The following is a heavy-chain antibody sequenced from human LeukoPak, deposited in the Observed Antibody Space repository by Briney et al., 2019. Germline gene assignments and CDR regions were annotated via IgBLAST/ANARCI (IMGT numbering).Heavy chain of an antibody. J-gene: IGHJ4*02. CDR1: GYTFTSYG. Sequence: ASVTVSCKASGYTFTSYGISWVRQAPGQGLEWMGWISAYNGNTNYAQKLQGRVTMTTDTSTSTAYMELRSLRSDDTAVYYCARSPGPYYYDSCGYYRDWGQGTLVTVSS. CDR2: ISAYNGNT. V-gene: IGHV1-18*01. CDR3: ARSPGPYYYDSCGYYRD. D-gene: IGHD3-22*01.